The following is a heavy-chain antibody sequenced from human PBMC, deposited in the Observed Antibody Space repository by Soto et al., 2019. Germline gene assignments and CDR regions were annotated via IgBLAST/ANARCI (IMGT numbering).Heavy chain of an antibody. J-gene: IGHJ6*02. D-gene: IGHD3-16*01. Sequence: LRLSCAASGFTFSSYGMHWVRQAPGKGLEWVAVISYDGSNKYYADSVKGRFTIPRDNSKNTLYLQMNSLRAEDTAVYYCAKDLTLGRYGYYYYGMDVWGQGTTVTVSS. V-gene: IGHV3-30*18. CDR1: GFTFSSYG. CDR2: ISYDGSNK. CDR3: AKDLTLGRYGYYYYGMDV.